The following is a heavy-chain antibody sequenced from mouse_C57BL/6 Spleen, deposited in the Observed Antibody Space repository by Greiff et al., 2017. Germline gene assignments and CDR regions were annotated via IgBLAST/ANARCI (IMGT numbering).Heavy chain of an antibody. Sequence: QVHVKQPGAELVRPGSSVKLSCKASGYTFTSYWMGWVKQRPGQGLEWIGNIYPSDSETHYNQKFKDKATLTVDKSSSTVYMQLSSLTAEDSAVYYGARTSLCGSSFFDYWGQGTTLTVSS. D-gene: IGHD1-1*01. CDR1: GYTFTSYW. J-gene: IGHJ2*01. CDR3: ARTSLCGSSFFDY. CDR2: IYPSDSET. V-gene: IGHV1-61*01.